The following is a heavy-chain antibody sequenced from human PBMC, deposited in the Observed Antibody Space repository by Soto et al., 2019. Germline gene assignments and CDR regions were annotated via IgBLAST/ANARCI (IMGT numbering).Heavy chain of an antibody. CDR1: GGSVTRLSSE. D-gene: IGHD6-25*01. Sequence: PSETLSLTSIVSGGSVTRLSSEWGWLLQPQGNEWEWIVYINYNANTNANPSHKSRVTISVNTSRNPFSLNLSPVTAADTAVFYFAREYSSASSAFDHWGRGTLVTVSS. V-gene: IGHV4-61*01. CDR2: INYNANT. CDR3: AREYSSASSAFDH. J-gene: IGHJ4*02.